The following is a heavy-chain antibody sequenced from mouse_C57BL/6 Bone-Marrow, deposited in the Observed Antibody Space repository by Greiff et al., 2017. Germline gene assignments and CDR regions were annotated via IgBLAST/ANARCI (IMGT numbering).Heavy chain of an antibody. Sequence: VQLQQSGAELVRPGASVKLSCTASGFNIKDDYMHWVKQRPEQGLEWIGWIDPENGDTEYASKFQGKATITADTSSNNAYLQLSSLTSEDTAFYYCTRYGSWFAYWGQGTLVTVSA. V-gene: IGHV14-4*01. J-gene: IGHJ3*01. CDR2: IDPENGDT. D-gene: IGHD1-1*01. CDR3: TRYGSWFAY. CDR1: GFNIKDDY.